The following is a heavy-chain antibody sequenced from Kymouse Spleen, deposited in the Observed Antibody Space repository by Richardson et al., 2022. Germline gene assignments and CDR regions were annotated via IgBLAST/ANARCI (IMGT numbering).Heavy chain of an antibody. CDR3: ARDMYCGGDCYSNYYYYGMDV. D-gene: IGHD2-21*02. Sequence: EVQLVESGGGLVKPGGSLRLSCAASGFTFSSYSMNWVRQAPGKGLEWVSSISSSSSYIYYADSVKGRFTISRDNAKNSLYLQMNSLRAEDTAVYYCARDMYCGGDCYSNYYYYGMDVWGQGTTVTVSS. CDR2: ISSSSSYI. CDR1: GFTFSSYS. J-gene: IGHJ6*02. V-gene: IGHV3-21*03.